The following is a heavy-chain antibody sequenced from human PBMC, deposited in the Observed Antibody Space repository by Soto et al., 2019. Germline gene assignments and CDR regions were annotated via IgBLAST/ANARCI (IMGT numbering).Heavy chain of an antibody. CDR1: GFTVSSNY. CDR3: ASAAARWLTDY. V-gene: IGHV3-53*01. D-gene: IGHD6-25*01. CDR2: IYSGGST. Sequence: EVQLVESGGGLIQPGGSLRLSCAASGFTVSSNYMSWVRQAPGKGLEWVSVIYSGGSTYYADSVKGRFTISRDNSKNTLYLQMNSLRAEDTAVYSCASAAARWLTDYWGQGTLVTVSS. J-gene: IGHJ4*02.